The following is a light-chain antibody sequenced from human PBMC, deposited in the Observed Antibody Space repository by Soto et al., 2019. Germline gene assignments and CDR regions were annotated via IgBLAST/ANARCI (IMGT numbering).Light chain of an antibody. CDR1: QIVNSYF. CDR3: QQYGSSPLT. Sequence: EIVLTQSPGALSLSPGESATLSCRASQIVNSYFFAWYQQRPGQPPRLLIYNTFARATGVPDRFSGSGSGTDFTLSISRLEPEDFAAYFCQQYGSSPLTFGGGTRVEIK. J-gene: IGKJ4*01. CDR2: NTF. V-gene: IGKV3-20*01.